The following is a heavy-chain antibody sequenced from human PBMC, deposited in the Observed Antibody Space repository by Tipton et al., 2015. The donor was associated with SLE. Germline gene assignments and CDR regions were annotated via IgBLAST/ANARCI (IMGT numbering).Heavy chain of an antibody. CDR2: FYYSGST. Sequence: TLSLTCTVSAYSITNGYYWGWIRQPPGKGLEWIGSFYYSGSTYYNPSLKSRVTISVDTSKNQFSLKLSSVTAADTAVYYCARDRGSGSYYTHDAFDIWGQGTMVTVSS. CDR1: AYSITNGYY. CDR3: ARDRGSGSYYTHDAFDI. V-gene: IGHV4-38-2*02. J-gene: IGHJ3*02. D-gene: IGHD3-10*01.